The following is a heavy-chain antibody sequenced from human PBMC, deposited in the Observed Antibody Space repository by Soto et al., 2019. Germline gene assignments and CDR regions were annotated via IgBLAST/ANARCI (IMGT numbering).Heavy chain of an antibody. D-gene: IGHD3-22*01. J-gene: IGHJ3*02. CDR3: ARSRASSGYYAFDI. Sequence: GASVKVSCKASGGTFSSYAISWVRQAPGQGLEWMGGIIPIFGTANYAQKFQGRVTITADESTSTAYMELSSLRSEDTAVYYCARSRASSGYYAFDIWGQGTMVTVSS. V-gene: IGHV1-69*13. CDR2: IIPIFGTA. CDR1: GGTFSSYA.